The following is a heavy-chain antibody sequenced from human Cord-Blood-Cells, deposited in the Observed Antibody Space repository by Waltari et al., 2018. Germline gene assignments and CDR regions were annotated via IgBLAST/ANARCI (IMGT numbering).Heavy chain of an antibody. Sequence: QVQLVQSGAEVKKPGASVKVSCKASGSTLPVYYMHWVRQAPGQGLEWMGWINPNSGGTNYAQKFQGRVTMTRDTSISTAYMELSRLRSDDTAVYYCARESWVSGSYYFDYWGQGTLVTVSS. V-gene: IGHV1-2*02. CDR1: GSTLPVYY. D-gene: IGHD1-26*01. CDR2: INPNSGGT. J-gene: IGHJ4*02. CDR3: ARESWVSGSYYFDY.